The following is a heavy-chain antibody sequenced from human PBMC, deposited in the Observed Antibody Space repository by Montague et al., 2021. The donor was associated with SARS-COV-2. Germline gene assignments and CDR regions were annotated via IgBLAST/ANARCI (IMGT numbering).Heavy chain of an antibody. V-gene: IGHV3-21*01. CDR3: ARDGYDYDSSGILDY. D-gene: IGHD3-22*01. CDR1: GFTFSSYR. CDR2: ISSSSSYI. J-gene: IGHJ4*02. Sequence: SLRLSCAASGFTFSSYRMNWVRQAPGKELAWVSSISSSSSYIYYADSVKGRFTISRDNAKNSLYLQMNSLRAEDTAVYYCARDGYDYDSSGILDYWGQGTLVTVSS.